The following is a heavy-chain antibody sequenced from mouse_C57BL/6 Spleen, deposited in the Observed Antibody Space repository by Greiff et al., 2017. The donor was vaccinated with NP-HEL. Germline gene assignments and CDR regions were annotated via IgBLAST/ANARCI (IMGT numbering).Heavy chain of an antibody. CDR1: GYTFTSYG. V-gene: IGHV1-81*01. CDR2: IYPRSGNT. CDR3: ARSGNMVTGDY. Sequence: VQLQESGAELARPGASVKLSCKASGYTFTSYGISWVKQRTGQGLEWIGEIYPRSGNTYYNEKFKGKATLTADKSSSTAYMELRSLTSEDAAVYFCARSGNMVTGDYWGQGTTLTVSS. J-gene: IGHJ2*01. D-gene: IGHD2-2*01.